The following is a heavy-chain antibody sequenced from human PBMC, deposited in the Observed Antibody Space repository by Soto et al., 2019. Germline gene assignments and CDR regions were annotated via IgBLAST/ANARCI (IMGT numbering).Heavy chain of an antibody. J-gene: IGHJ6*02. CDR2: ISSSSSTI. Sequence: PGGSLRLSCAASGFTFSSYSMNWVRQAPGKGLEWVSYISSSSSTIYYADSVKGRFTISRDNAKNSLYLQMNSLRDEDTAVYYCARTGITGTTGGYYYYYGMDVWGQGTTVTVSS. CDR3: ARTGITGTTGGYYYYYGMDV. D-gene: IGHD1-7*01. V-gene: IGHV3-48*02. CDR1: GFTFSSYS.